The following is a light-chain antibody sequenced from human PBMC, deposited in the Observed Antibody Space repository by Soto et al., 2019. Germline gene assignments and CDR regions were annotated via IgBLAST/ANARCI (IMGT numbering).Light chain of an antibody. CDR3: QQYGSSPPWT. CDR2: DTS. Sequence: EIVVTQSPATLSGSPGERVTLSCRASQFVSSRLAWYQQRPGQVPRLLIYDTSSRATGIPDRFSGSGSGTDFTLTISRLEPEDFAVYYCQQYGSSPPWTFGQGTKVEIK. J-gene: IGKJ1*01. CDR1: QFVSSR. V-gene: IGKV3-20*01.